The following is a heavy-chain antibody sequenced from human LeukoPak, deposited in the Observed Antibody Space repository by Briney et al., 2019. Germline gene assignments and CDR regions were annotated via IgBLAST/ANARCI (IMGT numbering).Heavy chain of an antibody. D-gene: IGHD3-22*01. Sequence: GGSLRLSCAASGFTFSSYWMHWVRQAPGKGLVWVSRIKSDGSSRSYADSVKGRFTISRDNAKNTLYLQMNSLRAEDTAVYYCVRDPGYYDSSGFHPFDYWGQGTLVTVSS. J-gene: IGHJ4*02. CDR2: IKSDGSSR. V-gene: IGHV3-74*01. CDR1: GFTFSSYW. CDR3: VRDPGYYDSSGFHPFDY.